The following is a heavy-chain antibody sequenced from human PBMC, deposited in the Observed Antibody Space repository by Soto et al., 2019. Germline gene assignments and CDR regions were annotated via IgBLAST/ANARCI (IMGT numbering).Heavy chain of an antibody. J-gene: IGHJ4*02. CDR3: ARAHPYYDFWSGYSYYFDY. Sequence: GASVKVSCKASGYTFTGYYMHWVRQAPGQGLEWMGWINPNSGGTNYAQKFQGWVTMTRDTSISTAYMELSRLRSDDTAVYYCARAHPYYDFWSGYSYYFDYWGQGTLVTVSS. D-gene: IGHD3-3*01. V-gene: IGHV1-2*04. CDR1: GYTFTGYY. CDR2: INPNSGGT.